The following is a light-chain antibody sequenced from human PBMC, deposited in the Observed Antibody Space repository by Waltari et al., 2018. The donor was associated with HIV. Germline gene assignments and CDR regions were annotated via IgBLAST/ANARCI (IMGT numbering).Light chain of an antibody. V-gene: IGLV1-44*01. Sequence: QSVLTQPPSASGTPGQRLTISSSGSDSNIRSNNVNWYPQLPGTAPKLLIYTNNQRPSGVPDLFSGSKSGTSASLAISRRQCEDEADYYCAAWDDSLNGVVFGGGTRLTVL. CDR3: AAWDDSLNGVV. CDR1: DSNIRSNN. CDR2: TNN. J-gene: IGLJ3*02.